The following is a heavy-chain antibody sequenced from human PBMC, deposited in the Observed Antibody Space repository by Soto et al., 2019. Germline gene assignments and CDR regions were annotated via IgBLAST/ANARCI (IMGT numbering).Heavy chain of an antibody. V-gene: IGHV3-21*06. Sequence: SEVSVRLSCAASGFTFTRYSMNWVRQAPGKGLEWVSSISSTTNYIYYGDSMKGRFTISRDNAKNSLYLEMNSLRAEDTAVYYCARESEDLTSNFDDWGRGTLVAVS. CDR2: ISSTTNYI. J-gene: IGHJ4*02. CDR3: ARESEDLTSNFDD. CDR1: GFTFTRYS.